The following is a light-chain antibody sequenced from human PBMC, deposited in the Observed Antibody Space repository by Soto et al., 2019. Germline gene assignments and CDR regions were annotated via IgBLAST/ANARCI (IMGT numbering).Light chain of an antibody. CDR3: QQYDNLPWT. V-gene: IGKV1-33*01. J-gene: IGKJ1*01. CDR2: DAS. CDR1: QDISNY. Sequence: DIQMTQSPSSLSASVGDRVTITCQASQDISNYLNWYQQKPGKAPKLLTYDASNLDTGGPSRFSGSGSGTDFTFTISSLQPEDIATYYCQQYDNLPWTFGQGTKVEIK.